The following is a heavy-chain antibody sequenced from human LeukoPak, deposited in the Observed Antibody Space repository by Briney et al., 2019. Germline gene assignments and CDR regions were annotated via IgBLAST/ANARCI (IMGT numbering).Heavy chain of an antibody. V-gene: IGHV1-2*02. CDR2: INPNSGGT. D-gene: IGHD2-21*02. CDR3: ARATPRYCGGDCYPFDP. J-gene: IGHJ5*02. CDR1: GYTFTGYY. Sequence: GASVKVSCKASGYTFTGYYMHWVRQAPGQGLEWMGWINPNSGGTNYAQKFQGRVTMTRDTSISTAYMELSRLRSDDTAVYYCARATPRYCGGDCYPFDPWGQGTLVTVSS.